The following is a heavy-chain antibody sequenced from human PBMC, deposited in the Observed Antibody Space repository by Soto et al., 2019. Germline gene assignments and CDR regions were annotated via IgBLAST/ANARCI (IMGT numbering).Heavy chain of an antibody. CDR1: GGSVNSTNYY. V-gene: IGHV4-39*01. CDR3: GRVVIAASAHPDFDD. D-gene: IGHD2-15*01. Sequence: QLQLQESGPGLVKPSETLSLTCTVSGGSVNSTNYYWGWIRQPPGKGLEWIGSIYNSATTYYNPSLKSRVTISVDTSKNLFSLNLNAVTAADTAMYHCGRVVIAASAHPDFDDWGQGTLVTVSS. J-gene: IGHJ4*02. CDR2: IYNSATT.